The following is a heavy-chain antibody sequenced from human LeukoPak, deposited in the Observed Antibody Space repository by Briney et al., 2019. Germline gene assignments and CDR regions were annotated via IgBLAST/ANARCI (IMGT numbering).Heavy chain of an antibody. CDR1: GFTFNNYP. CDR2: ISGSGGST. D-gene: IGHD4-17*01. J-gene: IGHJ4*02. V-gene: IGHV3-23*01. Sequence: GGSLRLSCAASGFTFNNYPMSWVRQAPGKGLERVSAISGSGGSTYYADSVKGRFTISRDNSKNTLYLQMNSLRAEDTAVYYCAKEISYGDYSPDYWGQGTLVTVSS. CDR3: AKEISYGDYSPDY.